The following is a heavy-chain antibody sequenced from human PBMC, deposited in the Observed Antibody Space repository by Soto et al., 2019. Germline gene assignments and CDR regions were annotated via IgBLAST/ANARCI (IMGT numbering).Heavy chain of an antibody. CDR3: ARAKEYTRSSGMDV. CDR1: GDSVSSNNAA. Sequence: SQTLSLTCAISGDSVSSNNAAWNWIRQSPSRGLEWLGRTYYRSKWYSDYSLSVKSRITINPDTSKDQFSLQLNSVTPEDMALYYCARAKEYTRSSGMDVWGQGTTVTVS. V-gene: IGHV6-1*01. D-gene: IGHD6-6*01. J-gene: IGHJ6*02. CDR2: TYYRSKWYS.